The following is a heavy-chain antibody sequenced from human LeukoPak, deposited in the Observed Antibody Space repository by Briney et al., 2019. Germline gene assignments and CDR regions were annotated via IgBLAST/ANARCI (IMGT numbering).Heavy chain of an antibody. CDR2: TSFDESTK. D-gene: IGHD5-12*01. V-gene: IGHV3-30-3*01. CDR3: ARDAGWLRSLDY. J-gene: IGHJ4*02. Sequence: PGGSLRLSCAASGFIFRDYVMNWVRQAPGKGLEWVAVTSFDESTKHYADSVQGRFTISRDNSKNTLYLQMNSLRAEDTAVYFCARDAGWLRSLDYWGQGTLVTVSS. CDR1: GFIFRDYV.